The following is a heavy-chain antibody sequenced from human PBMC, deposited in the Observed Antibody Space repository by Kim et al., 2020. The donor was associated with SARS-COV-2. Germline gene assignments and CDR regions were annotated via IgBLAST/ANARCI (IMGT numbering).Heavy chain of an antibody. J-gene: IGHJ4*02. CDR1: GGSFSGYY. V-gene: IGHV4-34*01. CDR3: ARYDFWSGYPHAPGRFDY. Sequence: SETLSLTCAVYGGSFSGYYWSWIRQPPGKGLEWIGEINHSGSTNYNPSLKSRVTISVDTSKNQFSLKLSSVTAADTAVYYCARYDFWSGYPHAPGRFDYWGQGTLVTVSS. D-gene: IGHD3-3*01. CDR2: INHSGST.